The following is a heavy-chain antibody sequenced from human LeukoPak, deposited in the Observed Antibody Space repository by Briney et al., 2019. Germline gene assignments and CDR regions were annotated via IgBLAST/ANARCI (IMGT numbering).Heavy chain of an antibody. CDR2: IIPIFGTA. CDR1: GGTFSNYA. J-gene: IGHJ4*02. D-gene: IGHD6-13*01. V-gene: IGHV1-69*06. Sequence: SVKVSCKAAGGTFSNYAISWVRQAPGQGLEWVGGIIPIFGTANYAQKFQGRVTITADKSTSTAYMEMISLRADDTAVYYCARGGGQQLVLYYWGQGTLVTVSS. CDR3: ARGGGQQLVLYY.